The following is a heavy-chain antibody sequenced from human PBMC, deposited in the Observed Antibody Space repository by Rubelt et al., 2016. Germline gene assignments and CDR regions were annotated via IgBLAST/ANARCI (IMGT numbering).Heavy chain of an antibody. CDR2: INHSGST. CDR3: ARSGYDLTGYFDY. V-gene: IGHV4-61*01. J-gene: IGHJ4*02. Sequence: QVQLQESGPGLVKPSETLSLTCTVSGGSVSSGSYYWSWIRQPPGKGLEWIGEINHSGSTNHNPSLKSLVTISVDTSKNQFSLKLSSVTAADTAVYYCARSGYDLTGYFDYWGQGTLVTVSS. D-gene: IGHD5-12*01. CDR1: GGSVSSGSYY.